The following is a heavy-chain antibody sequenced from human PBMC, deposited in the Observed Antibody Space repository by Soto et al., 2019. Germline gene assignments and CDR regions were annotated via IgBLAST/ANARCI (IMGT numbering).Heavy chain of an antibody. V-gene: IGHV3-13*01. Sequence: LRLSCEASGFNFTXXXXXXXXXVTGKGLEWVSNIGSAGDTSYAGSVKGRFTISRVNAKNSLYLQMNSLRVEDTAVYYCTRALWFGELFFDYWGQGTPVTVSS. CDR1: GFNFTXXX. CDR3: TRALWFGELFFDY. D-gene: IGHD3-10*01. J-gene: IGHJ4*02. CDR2: IGSAGDT.